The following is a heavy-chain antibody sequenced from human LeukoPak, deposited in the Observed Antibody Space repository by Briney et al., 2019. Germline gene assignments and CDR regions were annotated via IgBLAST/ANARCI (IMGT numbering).Heavy chain of an antibody. D-gene: IGHD2-2*01. Sequence: GASVKVSCKASGYTFTSYGISWVRQAPGQGLEWMGWISAYNGNTNYAQKLQGRVTMTTDTSTSTAYMELRSLRSDDTAVYYCARLRTGSYQPLRDAFDYWGQGTLVTVSS. CDR3: ARLRTGSYQPLRDAFDY. CDR1: GYTFTSYG. V-gene: IGHV1-18*01. CDR2: ISAYNGNT. J-gene: IGHJ4*02.